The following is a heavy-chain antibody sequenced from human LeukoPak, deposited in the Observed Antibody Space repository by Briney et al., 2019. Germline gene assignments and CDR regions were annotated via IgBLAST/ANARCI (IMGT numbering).Heavy chain of an antibody. CDR1: GYTFTGYY. CDR3: ARSDFGVVILFDY. Sequence: ASVKVSCKASGYTFTGYYMHWVRQAPGQGLEWMGWINPNSGGTNYAQKFQGRVTMTRDTSISTAYMELSRLRSDDTAVYYCARSDFGVVILFDYWGQGTLVTVSS. J-gene: IGHJ4*02. CDR2: INPNSGGT. V-gene: IGHV1-2*02. D-gene: IGHD3-3*01.